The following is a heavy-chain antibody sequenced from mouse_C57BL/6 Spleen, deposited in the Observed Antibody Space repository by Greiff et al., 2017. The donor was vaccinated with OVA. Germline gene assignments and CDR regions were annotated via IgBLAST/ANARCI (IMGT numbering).Heavy chain of an antibody. Sequence: VKLQESGAELVKPGASVKLSCKASGYTFTSYWMHWVKQRPGQGLEWIGMIHPNSGSTNYNEKFKSKATLTVDKSSSTAYMQLSSLTSEDSAVYYCEREVYDYEWDMDYWGQGTSVTVSS. CDR2: IHPNSGST. D-gene: IGHD2-4*01. CDR3: EREVYDYEWDMDY. J-gene: IGHJ4*01. CDR1: GYTFTSYW. V-gene: IGHV1-64*01.